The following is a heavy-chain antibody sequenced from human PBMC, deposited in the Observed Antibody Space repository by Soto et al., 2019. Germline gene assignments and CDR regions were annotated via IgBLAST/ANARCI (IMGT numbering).Heavy chain of an antibody. J-gene: IGHJ4*02. D-gene: IGHD2-2*01. CDR3: AHGSCSSADCYPNPYLDY. CDR2: IYWDDDE. CDR1: GFSLSTTAEG. Sequence: QITLKESGPTLVKPTQTLTLTCTFSGFSLSTTAEGVGWIRQPPGKALEWLALIYWDDDERYSPSLKSMLTITKDTSKHQVVLTMTNVNPVDTATYYCAHGSCSSADCYPNPYLDYWGQGILVTVSS. V-gene: IGHV2-5*02.